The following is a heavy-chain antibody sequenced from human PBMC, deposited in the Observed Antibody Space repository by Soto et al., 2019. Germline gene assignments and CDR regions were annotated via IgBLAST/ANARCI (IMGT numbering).Heavy chain of an antibody. J-gene: IGHJ3*01. CDR3: ARRSVSHSNAFDF. Sequence: QVQLVQSGAEVKKPGSSVKVSCKASGGTFRNIAINWVRQAPGQGLEWMGGFIPIIGGGINAQKFQGRVTSTSDESTSTAYMELSSLKSEDTAMYFCARRSVSHSNAFDFWGQGTMVTVSS. D-gene: IGHD2-15*01. CDR1: GGTFRNIA. CDR2: FIPIIGGG. V-gene: IGHV1-69*01.